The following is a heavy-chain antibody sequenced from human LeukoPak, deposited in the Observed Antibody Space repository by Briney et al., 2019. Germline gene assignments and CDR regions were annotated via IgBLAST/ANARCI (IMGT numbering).Heavy chain of an antibody. J-gene: IGHJ4*02. CDR1: GGTFSSYA. D-gene: IGHD5-24*01. Sequence: SVKVSCKASGGTFSSYAISWVRQAPGQGLEWMGRIIPILGIANYAQEFQGRVTITADKSTSTAYMELSSLRSEDTAVYYCATLDGYNTKFDYWGQGTLVTVSS. V-gene: IGHV1-69*04. CDR3: ATLDGYNTKFDY. CDR2: IIPILGIA.